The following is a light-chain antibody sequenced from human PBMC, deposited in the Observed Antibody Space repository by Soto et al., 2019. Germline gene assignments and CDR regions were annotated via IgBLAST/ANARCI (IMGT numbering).Light chain of an antibody. CDR1: QSVNSN. CDR3: QQYNDWPLT. Sequence: EIVMTQSPATLSVSPGERVTLSCRASQSVNSNLAWYQQKPGQIPRILIYGSSTRATGIPARFSGLGSVTDFTLTISSLQSEDFAYYYCQQYNDWPLTFGQGTKVDIK. V-gene: IGKV3-15*01. CDR2: GSS. J-gene: IGKJ2*01.